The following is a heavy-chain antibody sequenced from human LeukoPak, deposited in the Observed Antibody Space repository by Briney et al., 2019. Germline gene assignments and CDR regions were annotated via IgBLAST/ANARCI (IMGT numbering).Heavy chain of an antibody. D-gene: IGHD3-16*02. CDR2: ISSSSSYI. Sequence: GGSLRLSCAASGFTFSSYSMNWVRQAPGKGLEWVSSISSSSSYIYYADSVKGRFTISRDNAKNSLYLQMNSLRAEDTAVYYCARASDYDYVWGSYRYYDWFDPWGQGTQVTVSS. CDR3: ARASDYDYVWGSYRYYDWFDP. V-gene: IGHV3-21*01. J-gene: IGHJ5*02. CDR1: GFTFSSYS.